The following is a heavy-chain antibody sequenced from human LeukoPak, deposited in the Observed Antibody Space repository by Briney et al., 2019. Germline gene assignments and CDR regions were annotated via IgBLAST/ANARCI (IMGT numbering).Heavy chain of an antibody. Sequence: GGSLRLSCAASGFTFSGSAMHWVRQASGKGLEWVGRIRSKANSYATAYAASVKGRFTISRDDSKNTAYLQMNSLKTEDTAVYYCTRLPNPLEGGAVAGSGGPDYWGQGTLVTVSS. V-gene: IGHV3-73*01. CDR1: GFTFSGSA. D-gene: IGHD6-19*01. CDR3: TRLPNPLEGGAVAGSGGPDY. J-gene: IGHJ4*02. CDR2: IRSKANSYAT.